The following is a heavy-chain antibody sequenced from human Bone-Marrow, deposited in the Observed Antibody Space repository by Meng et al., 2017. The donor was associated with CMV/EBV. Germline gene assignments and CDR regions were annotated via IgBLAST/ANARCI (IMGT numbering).Heavy chain of an antibody. D-gene: IGHD3-3*01. CDR1: GGTFSSYA. Sequence: SVKVSCKASGGTFSSYAISWVRQAPGQGLEWMGGIIPIFGTANYAQKFQGRVTITTDESTSTAYMELSSLRSEDTAVYYCARWLRGCRPICNWFDPWGQGTLVTFSS. CDR3: ARWLRGCRPICNWFDP. CDR2: IIPIFGTA. V-gene: IGHV1-69*05. J-gene: IGHJ5*02.